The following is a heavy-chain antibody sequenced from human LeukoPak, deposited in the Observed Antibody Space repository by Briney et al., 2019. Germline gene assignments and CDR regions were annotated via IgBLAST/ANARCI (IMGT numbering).Heavy chain of an antibody. CDR3: AKRTSDSSSWYNYYYYGMDV. D-gene: IGHD6-13*01. J-gene: IGHJ6*02. Sequence: PGGSLRLSCAASGFTFSSYAMSWFRQAPGTGREGVAAIGGSGCSTYYADSVKGRFTISRDNSKNTLYLQMNSLRAEDTAVYYCAKRTSDSSSWYNYYYYGMDVWGQGTTVTVSS. CDR1: GFTFSSYA. CDR2: IGGSGCST. V-gene: IGHV3-23*01.